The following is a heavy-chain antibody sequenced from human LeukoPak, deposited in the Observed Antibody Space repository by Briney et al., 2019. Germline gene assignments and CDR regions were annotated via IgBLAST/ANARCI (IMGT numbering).Heavy chain of an antibody. V-gene: IGHV1-8*01. Sequence: ASVKVSCKASGYTFTNYDINWVRQATGQGLEWMGWMKPNSGNTGYAQKLQGRVTMTTDTSASTAYMELRSLRSDDTAVYYCARDRIVGARIDYWGQGTLVTVSS. CDR3: ARDRIVGARIDY. D-gene: IGHD1-26*01. CDR1: GYTFTNYD. J-gene: IGHJ4*02. CDR2: MKPNSGNT.